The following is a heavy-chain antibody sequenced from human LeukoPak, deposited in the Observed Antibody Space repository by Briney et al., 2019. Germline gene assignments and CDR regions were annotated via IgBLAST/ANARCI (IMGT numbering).Heavy chain of an antibody. CDR3: AGEDCSSTSCYTWFDP. V-gene: IGHV1-69*05. Sequence: SVKVSCKASGGTFSSYAISWVRQAPGQGLEWMGGIIPIFGTANYAQKSQGRVTITTDESTSTAYMELSSLRSEDTAVYYCAGEDCSSTSCYTWFDPWGQGTLVTVSS. CDR2: IIPIFGTA. CDR1: GGTFSSYA. J-gene: IGHJ5*02. D-gene: IGHD2-2*02.